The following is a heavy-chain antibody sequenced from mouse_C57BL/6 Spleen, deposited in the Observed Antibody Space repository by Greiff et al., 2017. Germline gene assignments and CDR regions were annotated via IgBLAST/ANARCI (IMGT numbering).Heavy chain of an antibody. CDR1: GYTFTDYY. CDR3: ARGGYDYDGLFDY. CDR2: INPYNGGT. J-gene: IGHJ2*01. V-gene: IGHV1-19*01. Sequence: EVQLQQSGPVLVKPGASVKMSCKASGYTFTDYYMNWVKQSHGKSLEWIGVINPYNGGTSYNQKFKGKATLTVDKSSSTAYMELNSLTSEDSAVYYCARGGYDYDGLFDYWGQGTTLTVSS. D-gene: IGHD2-4*01.